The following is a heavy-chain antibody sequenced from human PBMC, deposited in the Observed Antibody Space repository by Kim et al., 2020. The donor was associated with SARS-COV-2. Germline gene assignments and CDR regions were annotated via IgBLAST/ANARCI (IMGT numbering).Heavy chain of an antibody. V-gene: IGHV1-69*13. D-gene: IGHD6-19*01. J-gene: IGHJ4*02. Sequence: SVKVSCKASGGTFSSYAISWVRQAPGQGLEWMGGIVPIFGTANYAQKFQGRVTITADESTTTAYMELSSLRSEDTAVYYCARDTAGAGITGRFDYWGQGTLVTVSS. CDR2: IVPIFGTA. CDR3: ARDTAGAGITGRFDY. CDR1: GGTFSSYA.